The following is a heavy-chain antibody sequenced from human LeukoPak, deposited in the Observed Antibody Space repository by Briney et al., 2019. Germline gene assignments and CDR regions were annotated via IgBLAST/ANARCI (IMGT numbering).Heavy chain of an antibody. CDR2: INAGNGNT. D-gene: IGHD3-16*01. V-gene: IGHV1-3*01. J-gene: IGHJ4*02. Sequence: ASVKVSCKASGYTFTGYYMHWVRQAPGQRLEWMGWINAGNGNTKYSQKFQGRVTITRDTSASTVYMELSSPRSEDTAVYYCAREALRGLAPDYWGQGTLVIVSS. CDR3: AREALRGLAPDY. CDR1: GYTFTGYY.